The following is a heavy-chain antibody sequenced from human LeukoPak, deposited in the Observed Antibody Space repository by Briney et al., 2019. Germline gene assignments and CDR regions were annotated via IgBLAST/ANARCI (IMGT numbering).Heavy chain of an antibody. Sequence: TETLSLTCTVSGGSISSYYWSWIRQPPGKGLEWIGYIYYSGSTNYNPSPKSRVTISVDTSKNQFSLKLSSVTAADTAVYYCARDASREGMDVWGQGTTVTVSS. CDR3: ARDASREGMDV. CDR2: IYYSGST. J-gene: IGHJ6*02. CDR1: GGSISSYY. D-gene: IGHD6-6*01. V-gene: IGHV4-59*01.